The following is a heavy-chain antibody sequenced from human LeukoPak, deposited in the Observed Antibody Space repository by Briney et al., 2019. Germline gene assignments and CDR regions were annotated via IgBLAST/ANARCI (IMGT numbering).Heavy chain of an antibody. CDR2: IREDGSVK. D-gene: IGHD3-3*01. V-gene: IGHV3-7*01. CDR1: GFTFSNYW. J-gene: IGHJ4*02. CDR3: ARVWWDDFWSGYYGPNDY. Sequence: GGSLRLSCGASGFTFSNYWMTWVRQAPGKGLEWVANIREDGSVKHYMDSVEGRFTISRDNAKNSLYLQMNSLRAEDTAVYYCARVWWDDFWSGYYGPNDYWGQGTLVTVSS.